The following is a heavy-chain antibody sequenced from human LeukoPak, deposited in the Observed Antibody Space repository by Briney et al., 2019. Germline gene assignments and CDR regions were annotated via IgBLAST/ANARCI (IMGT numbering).Heavy chain of an antibody. V-gene: IGHV3-53*01. CDR3: ARLYGPQIRYFDY. J-gene: IGHJ4*02. CDR2: IYSGGST. CDR1: GFTVSSNY. Sequence: GGSLRLSCAASGFTVSSNYVSWVRQAPGKGLEWVSAIYSGGSTYYADSVKGRFTISRDNSKNTLYLQMNSLRAEDTAVYYCARLYGPQIRYFDYWGQGTLVTISS. D-gene: IGHD2-8*01.